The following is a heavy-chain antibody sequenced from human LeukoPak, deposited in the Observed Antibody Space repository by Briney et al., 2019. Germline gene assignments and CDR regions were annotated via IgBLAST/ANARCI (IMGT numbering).Heavy chain of an antibody. V-gene: IGHV3-74*01. Sequence: PGGSLRLSCAASGFTFRSYWMHWVRQAPGKGLVWVSRINSDGSSTSYADSVKGRFTISRDNAKNTLYLQMNSLRAEDTALYFCARLRVRWELLSPNFDYWGQGTLVTVSS. CDR1: GFTFRSYW. J-gene: IGHJ4*02. CDR3: ARLRVRWELLSPNFDY. D-gene: IGHD1-26*01. CDR2: INSDGSST.